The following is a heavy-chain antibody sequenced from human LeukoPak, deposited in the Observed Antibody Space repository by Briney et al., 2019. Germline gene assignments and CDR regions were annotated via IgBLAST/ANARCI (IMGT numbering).Heavy chain of an antibody. D-gene: IGHD5-12*01. Sequence: GGSLRLSCAASGFTFSSYTFHWVRQAPGKGLEWVAVQDGNNKYYTDAVQGRFTISRDNSKNTLYLQMNSLRAEDTAAYYCARDDRGYSGYHFDHWGQGTLVTVSS. CDR2: QDGNNK. J-gene: IGHJ4*02. CDR3: ARDDRGYSGYHFDH. CDR1: GFTFSSYT. V-gene: IGHV3-30-3*01.